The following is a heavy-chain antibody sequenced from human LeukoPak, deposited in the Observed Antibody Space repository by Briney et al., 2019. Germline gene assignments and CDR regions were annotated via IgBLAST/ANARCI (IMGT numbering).Heavy chain of an antibody. J-gene: IGHJ4*02. V-gene: IGHV3-48*01. CDR2: ISSSGSTI. Sequence: GGSLRLSCAGSGFSFNTYRMNWIRQAPGKGLEWISYISSSGSTIYYADSVKGRFTISRDNSKNTLYLQMNSLRAEDTAVYYCAPKVVHWGQGTLVTVSS. CDR1: GFSFNTYR. CDR3: APKVVH.